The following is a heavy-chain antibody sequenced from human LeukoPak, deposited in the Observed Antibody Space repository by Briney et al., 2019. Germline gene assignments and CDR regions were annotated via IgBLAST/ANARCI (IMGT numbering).Heavy chain of an antibody. D-gene: IGHD5-12*01. J-gene: IGHJ6*02. CDR1: GFSFSSFSSFV. CDR3: AREGRTYSGYVQDMDV. V-gene: IGHV3-23*01. Sequence: GGSLRLSCAASGFSFSSFSSFVMSWVRQAPGEGLEVVSAISGSGDRTYYADSVKGRFTISRDNSKNTLYLQMNSLRAEDTAVYYCAREGRTYSGYVQDMDVWGQGTTVTVSS. CDR2: ISGSGDRT.